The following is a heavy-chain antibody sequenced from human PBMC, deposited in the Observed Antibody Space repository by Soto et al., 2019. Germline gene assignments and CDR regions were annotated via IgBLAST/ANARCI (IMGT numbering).Heavy chain of an antibody. Sequence: ASVKVSCKASVYTFTSYGISWVRQAPGQGLEWMGWISAYNGNTNYAQKLQGRVTMTTDTSTSTAYMELRSLRSDDTAVYYCARYDILTGYPYYYYYYMDVWGKGTTVTVSS. CDR3: ARYDILTGYPYYYYYYMDV. V-gene: IGHV1-18*01. J-gene: IGHJ6*03. CDR1: VYTFTSYG. CDR2: ISAYNGNT. D-gene: IGHD3-9*01.